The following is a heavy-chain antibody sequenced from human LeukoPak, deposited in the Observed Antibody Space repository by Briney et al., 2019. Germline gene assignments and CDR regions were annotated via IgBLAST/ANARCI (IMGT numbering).Heavy chain of an antibody. CDR2: INHSGST. CDR1: GGSFSGYY. Sequence: SETLSLTCAVYGGSFSGYYWSWIRQPPGKGLEWIGEINHSGSTNYNPSLKSRVTISVDTSKNQFSLKLSSVTAADTAVYYCARISYDSSGYYRYYFDYWGQGTLVTVSS. V-gene: IGHV4-34*01. J-gene: IGHJ4*02. D-gene: IGHD3-22*01. CDR3: ARISYDSSGYYRYYFDY.